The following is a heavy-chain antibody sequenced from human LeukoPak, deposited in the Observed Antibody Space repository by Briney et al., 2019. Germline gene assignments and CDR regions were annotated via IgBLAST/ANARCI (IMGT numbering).Heavy chain of an antibody. Sequence: GGSLRLSCATSGFTFSNAWMSWVRQAPGKGLEWVGRIKSKTDGGTTDYAAPVKGRFTISRDDSKNTLHLQMNSLKTEDTAVYYCTTRRYYYDSSGSTYYMDVWGKGTTVTVSS. D-gene: IGHD3-22*01. CDR2: IKSKTDGGTT. CDR3: TTRRYYYDSSGSTYYMDV. CDR1: GFTFSNAW. V-gene: IGHV3-15*01. J-gene: IGHJ6*03.